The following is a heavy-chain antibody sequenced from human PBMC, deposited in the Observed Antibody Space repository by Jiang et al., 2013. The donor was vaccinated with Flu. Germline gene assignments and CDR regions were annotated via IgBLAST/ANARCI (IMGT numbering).Heavy chain of an antibody. V-gene: IGHV3-15*01. Sequence: VQLLESGGGLVKPGGSLRLSCAASGFTFSNAWMSWVRQAPGKGLEWVGRIKRKTDGGTTDYAAPVKGRFTISRDDSKNTLYLQMNSLKTEDTAVYYCTTGGDHFWSGYLTPGFFQHWGQGTLV. CDR1: GFTFSNAW. CDR3: TTGGDHFWSGYLTPGFFQH. J-gene: IGHJ1*01. CDR2: IKRKTDGGTT. D-gene: IGHD3-3*02.